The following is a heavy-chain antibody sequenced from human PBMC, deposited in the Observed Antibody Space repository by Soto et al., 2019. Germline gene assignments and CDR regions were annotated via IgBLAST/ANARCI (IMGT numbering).Heavy chain of an antibody. CDR3: AKGIGDFPLGYFDYYYYGMDV. D-gene: IGHD4-17*01. V-gene: IGHV3-23*01. CDR2: ISGSGGST. CDR1: GFTFSSYA. J-gene: IGHJ6*02. Sequence: GGSLRLSCAASGFTFSSYAMSWVRQAPGKGLEWVSAISGSGGSTYYADSVKGRFTISRDNSKNTLYLQMNSLRAEDTAVYYCAKGIGDFPLGYFDYYYYGMDVWGQGITVTISS.